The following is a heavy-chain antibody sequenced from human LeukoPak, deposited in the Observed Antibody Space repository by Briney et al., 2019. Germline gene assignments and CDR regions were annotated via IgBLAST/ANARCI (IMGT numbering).Heavy chain of an antibody. J-gene: IGHJ4*02. CDR1: GFTFSSYA. CDR3: TRERYCSGASCYSDNTYFDS. D-gene: IGHD2-2*01. V-gene: IGHV3-23*01. CDR2: ISGSGGST. Sequence: PGGSLRLSCAASGFTFSSYAMSWVRQAPGKGLEWVSAISGSGGSTYYAGSVRGRFTISRDNSKNTLYMQMNNLRVEDTAVYYCTRERYCSGASCYSDNTYFDSWGQGTLVTVSS.